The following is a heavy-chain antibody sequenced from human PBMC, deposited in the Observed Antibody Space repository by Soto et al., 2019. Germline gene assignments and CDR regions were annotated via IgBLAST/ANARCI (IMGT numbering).Heavy chain of an antibody. CDR3: ARESYGMDV. CDR1: GGYISSNNW. CDR2: IHHSGST. Sequence: QVQLQESGPGLVKPSGTLSLTCAVSGGYISSNNWWGWVRQPPGKGLEWIGEIHHSGSTNYNPSLKSQVTISVDKSKNQFSLKLSSVTAADTALYYCARESYGMDVWGQGTTVTVSS. J-gene: IGHJ6*02. V-gene: IGHV4-4*02.